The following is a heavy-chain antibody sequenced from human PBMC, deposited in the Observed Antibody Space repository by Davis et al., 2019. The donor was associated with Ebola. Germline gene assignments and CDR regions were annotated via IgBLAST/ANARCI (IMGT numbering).Heavy chain of an antibody. J-gene: IGHJ4*02. V-gene: IGHV3-74*01. CDR1: GFTFSTYW. Sequence: HTAGSLRLSCAASGFTFSTYWMHWVRHAPGQGLVWVSRINSDGSGTNYADSVKGRSTISRDNAKNSLYLQMNSLRAEDTAVYYCLWPSRGSGWRDGYWGQGTLVTVSS. CDR2: INSDGSGT. CDR3: LWPSRGSGWRDGY. D-gene: IGHD6-19*01.